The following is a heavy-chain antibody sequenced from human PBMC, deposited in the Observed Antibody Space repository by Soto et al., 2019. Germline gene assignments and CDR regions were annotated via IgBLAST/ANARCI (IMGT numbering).Heavy chain of an antibody. V-gene: IGHV3-21*01. Sequence: GGSLSPSCAAFGFIFSDYSMNWVRQVPGKGLEWVAAINCSGGAIFYGDSVKGRFIISRDNTENSLFLQMNSLRAEDTAVYYCVRQTCPDFYSIGYWGLGTLVTVSS. CDR2: INCSGGAI. J-gene: IGHJ4*02. CDR1: GFIFSDYS. D-gene: IGHD2-21*01. CDR3: VRQTCPDFYSIGY.